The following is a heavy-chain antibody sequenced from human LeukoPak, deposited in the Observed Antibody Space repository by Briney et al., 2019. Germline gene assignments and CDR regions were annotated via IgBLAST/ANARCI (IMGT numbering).Heavy chain of an antibody. CDR3: AKIQGYYFDY. V-gene: IGHV3-23*01. D-gene: IGHD5-18*01. J-gene: IGHJ4*02. CDR2: ISSSGGST. CDR1: GFTFSSYA. Sequence: GGSLRLSCAASGFTFSSYAMSWVRQAPGKGPEWVSAISSSGGSTYYADSVKGRFTTSRDNSKNTLYLQMNSLRAEDTAVYYCAKIQGYYFDYWGQGTLVTVSS.